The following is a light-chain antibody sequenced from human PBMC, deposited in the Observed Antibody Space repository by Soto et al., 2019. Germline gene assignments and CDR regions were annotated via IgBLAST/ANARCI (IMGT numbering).Light chain of an antibody. CDR3: QQSYSMRWT. Sequence: DIQMTQSPSSLSASVGDRVTITCRASQSISSYLNWYQQKPGKAPKLLIYAASSLQSGVPSRFSGSGSGTDFTLTISSLQPEDFATYYCQQSYSMRWTFXQGTKVDIK. CDR2: AAS. V-gene: IGKV1-39*01. J-gene: IGKJ1*01. CDR1: QSISSY.